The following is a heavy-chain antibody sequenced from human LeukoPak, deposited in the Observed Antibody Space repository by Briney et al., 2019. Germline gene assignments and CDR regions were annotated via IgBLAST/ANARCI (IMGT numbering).Heavy chain of an antibody. V-gene: IGHV3-48*04. D-gene: IGHD6-13*01. CDR1: GFTFSSYS. Sequence: PGGSLRVSCTASGFTFSSYSMSWVRQAPGKGLEWVSYISSSSSTIYYADSVKGRFTIYRDNAKNSLSLQMNSLRVEDTAAYYCARVLGSSWYYYFDSWGQGTLVTVSS. J-gene: IGHJ4*02. CDR2: ISSSSSTI. CDR3: ARVLGSSWYYYFDS.